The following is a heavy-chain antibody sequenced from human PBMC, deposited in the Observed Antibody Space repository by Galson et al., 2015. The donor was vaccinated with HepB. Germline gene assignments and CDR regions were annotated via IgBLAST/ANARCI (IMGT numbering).Heavy chain of an antibody. V-gene: IGHV4-4*02. CDR1: GGSISSSNW. D-gene: IGHD1/OR15-1a*01. J-gene: IGHJ2*01. Sequence: ETLSLTCAVSGGSISSSNWWSWVRQPPGKGLEWIGEIYHSGSTNYNPSLKSRVTISVDKSKNQFSLKLSSVTAADTAVYYCAGAQLAQSYWYFDLWGRGTLVTVSS. CDR3: AGAQLAQSYWYFDL. CDR2: IYHSGST.